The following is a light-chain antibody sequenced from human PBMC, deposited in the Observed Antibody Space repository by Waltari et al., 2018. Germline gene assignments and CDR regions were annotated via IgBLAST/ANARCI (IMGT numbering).Light chain of an antibody. CDR3: QHFNGFPWT. V-gene: IGKV1-5*03. CDR1: QSVSPW. J-gene: IGKJ1*01. Sequence: DIQMTQSPSTLSASVGDRVTITCRASQSVSPWLAWYQQKPGKAPKLLIYKVSDLQSGVPSRFSDSGSGSGTEFTLTITSLQPDDLAIYYCQHFNGFPWTFGQGTKVEIK. CDR2: KVS.